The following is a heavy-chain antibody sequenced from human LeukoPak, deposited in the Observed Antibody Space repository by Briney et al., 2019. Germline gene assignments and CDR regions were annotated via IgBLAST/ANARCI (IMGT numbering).Heavy chain of an antibody. J-gene: IGHJ4*02. Sequence: PGRSLRLSCAASGFTFSSYGMHWVRQAPGKGLEWGAGVTGNTATTSYADSVKGRFAISRDNSKNTLYLQMNSLRAEDTAVYYCAKGKGMVYNNYCFDCWGQGSLVTVSS. CDR1: GFTFSSYG. D-gene: IGHD4-11*01. CDR3: AKGKGMVYNNYCFDC. V-gene: IGHV3-23*01. CDR2: VTGNTATT.